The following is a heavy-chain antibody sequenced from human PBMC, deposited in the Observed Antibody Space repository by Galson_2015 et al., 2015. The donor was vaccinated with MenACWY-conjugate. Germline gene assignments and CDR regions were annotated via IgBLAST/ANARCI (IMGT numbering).Heavy chain of an antibody. CDR2: IRYDGENK. J-gene: IGHJ3*01. Sequence: SLRLSCAASGFTFSNYGMNWVRQTPGKGLEWVSFIRYDGENKYYADSVKGRFTISRDNSKNTLFLQINSLRAEDTAVYFCAKEDDYGCNYAFVDLWGQGTMVTVSS. D-gene: IGHD3-16*01. CDR3: AKEDDYGCNYAFVDL. V-gene: IGHV3-30*02. CDR1: GFTFSNYG.